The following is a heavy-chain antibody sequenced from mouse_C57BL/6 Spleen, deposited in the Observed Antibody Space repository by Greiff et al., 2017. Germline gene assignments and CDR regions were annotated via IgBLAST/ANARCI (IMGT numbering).Heavy chain of an antibody. D-gene: IGHD2-3*01. CDR1: GFSLTSYG. CDR3: ATLDGYYVDYAMDY. Sequence: VQLQESGPGLVQPSPSLSITCTVSGFSLTSYGVPWVRQSPGKGLEWLGVIWSGGSTDYNAAFISRLSISKDKSKSQVFFKMNSLQADDTAIYYCATLDGYYVDYAMDYWGQGTSVTGAS. J-gene: IGHJ4*01. CDR2: IWSGGST. V-gene: IGHV2-2*01.